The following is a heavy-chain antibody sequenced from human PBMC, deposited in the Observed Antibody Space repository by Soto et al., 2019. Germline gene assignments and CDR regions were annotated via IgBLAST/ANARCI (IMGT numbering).Heavy chain of an antibody. D-gene: IGHD1-26*01. CDR3: VRALELVGAHQASDY. CDR1: GGSFRGYY. Sequence: SETLSLTCAVYGGSFRGYYWTWIRQPPGKGLEWIGEINHSGSTNYTPSLKSRVSISVDTSKNQFSLKLSSVTAADTAVYYCVRALELVGAHQASDYWGEG. J-gene: IGHJ4*02. CDR2: INHSGST. V-gene: IGHV4-34*01.